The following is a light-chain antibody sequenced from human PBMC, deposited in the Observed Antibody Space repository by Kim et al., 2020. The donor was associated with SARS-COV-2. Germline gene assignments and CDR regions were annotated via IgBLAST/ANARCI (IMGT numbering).Light chain of an antibody. CDR1: QSVGTY. CDR3: QQRSNWPLT. J-gene: IGKJ4*01. V-gene: IGKV3-11*01. CDR2: YAS. Sequence: LSPGKRATLSCRASQSVGTYLAWYQQKPGQAPRLLIYYASNRATGIPARFSGSGSETDFTLTINSLEPDDFAVYYCQQRSNWPLTFGGGTKVDIK.